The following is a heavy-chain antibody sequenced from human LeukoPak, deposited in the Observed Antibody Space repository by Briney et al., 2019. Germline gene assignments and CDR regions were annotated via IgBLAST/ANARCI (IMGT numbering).Heavy chain of an antibody. CDR1: RFTFSSYS. Sequence: GGSLRLSCAASRFTFSSYSMYWVRQTPGKGLEWVSSISSSSSYIYYADSVKGRFTISRDNAKNSLYLQMNSLRAEDTAVYYCARDWTGIALPYYFDHWGQGSLVTVSS. D-gene: IGHD6-13*01. V-gene: IGHV3-21*01. CDR3: ARDWTGIALPYYFDH. J-gene: IGHJ4*02. CDR2: ISSSSSYI.